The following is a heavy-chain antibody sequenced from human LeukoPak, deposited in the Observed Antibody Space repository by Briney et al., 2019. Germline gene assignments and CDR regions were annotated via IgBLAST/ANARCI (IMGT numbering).Heavy chain of an antibody. CDR3: AKMYASGWYGEN. CDR1: GFTFNTYA. CDR2: ISSRDIGK. V-gene: IGHV3-23*01. J-gene: IGHJ4*02. D-gene: IGHD6-19*01. Sequence: QPGGSLRLSCAASGFTFNTYAMSWVRQAPGKGLEWVSGISSRDIGKYYADSVKGRFTISRDNSKNTLYLQMNSLRAEDTAVYYCAKMYASGWYGENWGQGTLVTVSS.